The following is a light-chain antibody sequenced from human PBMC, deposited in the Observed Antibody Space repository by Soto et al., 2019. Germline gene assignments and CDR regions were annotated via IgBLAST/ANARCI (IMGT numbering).Light chain of an antibody. CDR2: LGF. J-gene: IGKJ2*01. V-gene: IGKV2-28*01. Sequence: DIVMTQSPLSLPVTPGEPASISCRSSQSLLHSNGYTYLDWYLQRPGQSPQLLIYLGFNRASGVPDRFSGSGSGTEFTLKISRVEAEDVGVYCMQGLPTFYTFGQGTKLEIK. CDR3: MQGLPTFYT. CDR1: QSLLHSNGYTY.